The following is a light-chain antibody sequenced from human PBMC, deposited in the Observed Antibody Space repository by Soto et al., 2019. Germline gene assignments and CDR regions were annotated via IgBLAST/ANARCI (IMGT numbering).Light chain of an antibody. J-gene: IGLJ2*01. V-gene: IGLV2-8*01. CDR2: EVT. CDR3: LLSYPGVTGVNVV. Sequence: QSALTQPPSASGFPGQSVTISCTGTSSDVGYYDYVSWYQQHPGKAPKLVIYEVTKRPSGVPDRVSASKSGNTASLTVSGLRAEDEADYYCLLSYPGVTGVNVVFGGGTKLTVL. CDR1: SSDVGYYDY.